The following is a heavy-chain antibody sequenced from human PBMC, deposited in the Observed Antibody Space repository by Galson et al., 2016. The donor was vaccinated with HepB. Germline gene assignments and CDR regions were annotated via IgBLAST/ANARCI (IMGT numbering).Heavy chain of an antibody. J-gene: IGHJ6*02. D-gene: IGHD2-15*01. V-gene: IGHV3-48*02. CDR3: ARGQDPSVEIYYYSLDV. CDR2: IVSGSDTI. Sequence: SLRLSCAASGFIFSRYSMNWVRQAPGKGLEWVSYIVSGSDTIYYADSVKGRFTISRDNAKNSLYLQMIGLRDEDTAVYYCARGQDPSVEIYYYSLDVWGQWTPVPVSS. CDR1: GFIFSRYS.